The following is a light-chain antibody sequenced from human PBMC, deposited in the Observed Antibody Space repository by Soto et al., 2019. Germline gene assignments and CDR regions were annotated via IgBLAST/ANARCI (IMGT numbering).Light chain of an antibody. CDR2: EVY. CDR3: SSFAGNNIYYV. J-gene: IGLJ1*01. Sequence: QSALTQPPSASGSPGQSVTISCTGTSNDVGDYNYVSWYQQHPGKAPKLIIYEVYRRPSGVPDRFSGSKAGNTASLTVSGLRSEDEADYYCSSFAGNNIYYVFGTGTKVTVL. V-gene: IGLV2-8*01. CDR1: SNDVGDYNY.